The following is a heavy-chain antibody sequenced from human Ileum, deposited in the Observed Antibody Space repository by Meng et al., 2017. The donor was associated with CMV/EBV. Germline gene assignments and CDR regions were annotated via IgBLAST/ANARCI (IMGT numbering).Heavy chain of an antibody. V-gene: IGHV4-4*07. J-gene: IGHJ4*02. CDR3: ARGPGGFGDFDFDY. CDR1: GGFIKITY. Sequence: GPGMVRPSGTLPLTCPVAGGFIKITYWSWIAQPAGKGLEWIGRIYFGGSTNYNPSLKSRVTMSIATPKNQFSLRLTPVTAADSAVYYCARGPGGFGDFDFDYWGQGSLVTVSS. CDR2: IYFGGST. D-gene: IGHD3-16*01.